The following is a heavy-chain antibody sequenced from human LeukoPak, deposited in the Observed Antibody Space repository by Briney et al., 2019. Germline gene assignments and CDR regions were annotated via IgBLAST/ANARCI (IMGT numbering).Heavy chain of an antibody. D-gene: IGHD3-22*01. CDR1: GGTFSSYA. CDR2: IIPIFGIA. J-gene: IGHJ4*02. CDR3: ARAQGYYYDSSGYLDH. V-gene: IGHV1-69*04. Sequence: SVKVSCKASGGTFSSYAISWVRQAPGQGLEWMGRIIPIFGIANYAQKFQGRVTITADKSTSTAYMELSSLRSEDTAVYYCARAQGYYYDSSGYLDHWGQGTLVTVSS.